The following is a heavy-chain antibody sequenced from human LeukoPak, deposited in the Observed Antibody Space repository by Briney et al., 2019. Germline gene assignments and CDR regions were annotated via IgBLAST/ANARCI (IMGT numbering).Heavy chain of an antibody. J-gene: IGHJ4*02. D-gene: IGHD2-15*01. Sequence: GSLRLSCAASGFTVSSNYMSWIRQPPGKGLEWIGEINHSGSTNYNPSLKSRVTISVDTSKNQFSLKLSSVTAADTAVYYCATQNYSAVDYWGQGTLVTVSS. CDR2: INHSGST. CDR1: GFTVSSNY. V-gene: IGHV4-34*08. CDR3: ATQNYSAVDY.